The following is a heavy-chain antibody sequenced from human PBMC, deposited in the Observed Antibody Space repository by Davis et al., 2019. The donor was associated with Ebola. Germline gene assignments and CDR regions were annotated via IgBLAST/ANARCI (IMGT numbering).Heavy chain of an antibody. CDR1: GFTSTAFW. Sequence: GGSLRPSCVASGFTSTAFWTSCVRHVQGKGLEWVANIKDDGIETNYADSVKGRSANSRDNAKNSLYLQMNSLRAEETAVYYCARDRVVEGFNFEKYYYFGRDVWGQGTTVTVSS. CDR2: IKDDGIET. V-gene: IGHV3-7*01. J-gene: IGHJ6*02. D-gene: IGHD5-24*01. CDR3: ARDRVVEGFNFEKYYYFGRDV.